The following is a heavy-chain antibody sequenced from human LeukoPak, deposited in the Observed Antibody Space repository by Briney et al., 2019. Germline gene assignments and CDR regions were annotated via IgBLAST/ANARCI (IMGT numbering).Heavy chain of an antibody. J-gene: IGHJ6*03. Sequence: PSETLSLTCTISGGSINSYYWSWIRQAAGRGLEWIGRIYSSGNINYNPSLNSRVTMSVDPSGKQLSLRLSSVTAADTAIYYCARDYQYSGGWSRMPKLYHYMDVWGKGTTVIVSS. V-gene: IGHV4-4*07. CDR3: ARDYQYSGGWSRMPKLYHYMDV. D-gene: IGHD6-19*01. CDR2: IYSSGNI. CDR1: GGSINSYY.